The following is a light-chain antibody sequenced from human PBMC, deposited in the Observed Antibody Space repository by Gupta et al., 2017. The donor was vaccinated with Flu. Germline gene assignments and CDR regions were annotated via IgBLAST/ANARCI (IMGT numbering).Light chain of an antibody. Sequence: WYQHLPGKAPRLLIYNVNQRPSGVPDRFSGSKSGTSASLGIGGLQSEDEADYYCAAWDDSLTALSADGSLTGLWVFGGGTKLSVL. J-gene: IGLJ3*02. CDR2: NVN. CDR3: AAWDDSLTALSADGSLTGLWV. V-gene: IGLV1-44*01.